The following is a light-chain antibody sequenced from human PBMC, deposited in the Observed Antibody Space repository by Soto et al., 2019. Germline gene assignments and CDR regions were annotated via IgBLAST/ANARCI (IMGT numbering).Light chain of an antibody. V-gene: IGLV2-14*03. J-gene: IGLJ1*01. Sequence: QSVLTQPASFYGSPGQSITISCTGTSSDVGGFNSVSWYQLRPGTAPKLILYDVVDRPSGVSYRFSGSKSGNTASLTISGLQAADEADYFCSSYTSTMTNVFGSGTKVTVL. CDR2: DVV. CDR3: SSYTSTMTNV. CDR1: SSDVGGFNS.